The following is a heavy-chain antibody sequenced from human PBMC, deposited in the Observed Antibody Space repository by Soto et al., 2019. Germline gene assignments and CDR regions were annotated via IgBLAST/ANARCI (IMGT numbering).Heavy chain of an antibody. CDR2: IYHSGST. CDR1: GGSISSGGYS. CDR3: ASSHAGAHITAAVH. Sequence: SETLSLTCAVSGGSISSGGYSWSWIRQPPGKGLEWIGYIYHSGSTYYNPSLKSRVTISVHRSKTHYSLKLSSVTAADTAVYYCASSHAGAHITAAVHWGQGTLVTVSS. V-gene: IGHV4-30-2*01. J-gene: IGHJ4*02. D-gene: IGHD6-13*01.